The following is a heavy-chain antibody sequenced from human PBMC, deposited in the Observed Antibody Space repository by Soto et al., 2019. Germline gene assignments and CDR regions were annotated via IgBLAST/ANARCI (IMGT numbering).Heavy chain of an antibody. J-gene: IGHJ4*02. D-gene: IGHD3-22*01. CDR1: GFTFSSYA. V-gene: IGHV3-23*01. CDR3: AKVFYYYDSSGYYYFDY. Sequence: XGSLSLSCSASGFTFSSYAVSWVRQAPGKGPEWISSISGSGSTIYYADSVKGRFTISRDNSKNTLYLQMSSLRAEDTAVYYCAKVFYYYDSSGYYYFDYWGQGTLVTVSS. CDR2: ISGSGSTI.